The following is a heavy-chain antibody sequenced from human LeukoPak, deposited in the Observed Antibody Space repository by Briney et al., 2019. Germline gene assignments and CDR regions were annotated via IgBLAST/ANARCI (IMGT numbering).Heavy chain of an antibody. CDR2: INHSGST. V-gene: IGHV4-34*01. CDR1: GGSFSGYY. CDR3: ARESYSSSWYGDYFDY. D-gene: IGHD6-13*01. Sequence: SETLSLTCAVYGGSFSGYYWSWIRQPPGKGLEWIGEINHSGSTNYNPSLKSPVTISVDTSKNQFSLKLSSVTAADTAVYYCARESYSSSWYGDYFDYWGQGTLVTVSS. J-gene: IGHJ4*02.